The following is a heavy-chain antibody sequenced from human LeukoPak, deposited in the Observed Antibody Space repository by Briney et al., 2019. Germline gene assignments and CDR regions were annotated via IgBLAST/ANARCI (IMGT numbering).Heavy chain of an antibody. V-gene: IGHV4-4*02. CDR3: ARDFLRGPHAKRWLQFSPRRRPNDAFDI. J-gene: IGHJ3*02. D-gene: IGHD5-24*01. Sequence: PSETLSLTCAVSGGSISSSNWWSWVRQPPGKGLEWIGEIYHSGSTNYNPSLKSRVTISVDKSKNQFSLKLSSVTAADTAVYYCARDFLRGPHAKRWLQFSPRRRPNDAFDIWGQGTMVTVSS. CDR1: GGSISSSNW. CDR2: IYHSGST.